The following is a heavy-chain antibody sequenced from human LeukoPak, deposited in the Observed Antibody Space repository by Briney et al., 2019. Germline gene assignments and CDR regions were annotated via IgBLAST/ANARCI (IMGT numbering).Heavy chain of an antibody. CDR3: ARDMARFGELYYYYYMDV. V-gene: IGHV4-38-2*02. D-gene: IGHD3-10*01. J-gene: IGHJ6*03. Sequence: PSETLSLTCTVSGYSISSGYYWGWIRQPPGKGLEWIGSIYHSGSTYYNPSLKSRVTISVDTSKNQFSLKLSSVTAADTAVYYCARDMARFGELYYYYYMDVWGKGTTVTISS. CDR2: IYHSGST. CDR1: GYSISSGYY.